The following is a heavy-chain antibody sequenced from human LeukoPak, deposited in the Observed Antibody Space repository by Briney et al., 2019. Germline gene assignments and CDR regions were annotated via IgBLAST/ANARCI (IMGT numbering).Heavy chain of an antibody. D-gene: IGHD5-12*01. CDR3: AKDHVDIVDAFDI. CDR1: GFTFSSYG. Sequence: GGSLRLSCAASGFTFSSYGMHWVRQAPGKGLEWVSAISGSGGSTYYADSVKGRFTISRDNSKNTLYLQMNSLRAEDTAVYYCAKDHVDIVDAFDIWGQGTMVTVSS. CDR2: ISGSGGST. J-gene: IGHJ3*02. V-gene: IGHV3-23*01.